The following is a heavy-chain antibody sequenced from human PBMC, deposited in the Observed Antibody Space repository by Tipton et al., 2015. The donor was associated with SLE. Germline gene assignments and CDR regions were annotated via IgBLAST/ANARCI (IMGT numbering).Heavy chain of an antibody. Sequence: VQLVQSGAEVKKPGESLRISCKGSGYSFTSYWISWVRQMPGKGLEWMGRIDPSDSYTNYSPSFQGHVTISADKSISTAYLQWSSLKASDTAMYYCARQDSGWLYYYYGMDVWGQGTTVTVSS. J-gene: IGHJ6*02. CDR1: GYSFTSYW. CDR3: ARQDSGWLYYYYGMDV. V-gene: IGHV5-10-1*01. CDR2: IDPSDSYT. D-gene: IGHD6-19*01.